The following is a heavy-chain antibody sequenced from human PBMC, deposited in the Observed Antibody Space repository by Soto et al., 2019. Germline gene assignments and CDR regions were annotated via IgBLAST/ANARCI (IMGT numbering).Heavy chain of an antibody. J-gene: IGHJ5*01. V-gene: IGHV3-66*04. CDR2: LYSGGST. Sequence: EVQVVESGGDLVQPGGSLRLSCAASGFSVSGDYMSWVRQAPGKGLEWVSVLYSGGSTYYADSVKGRFTISRDNTKNTLYLQMTRQRAEDTAVYYCARHDWFDPWGQGTLVTVSS. CDR3: ARHDWFDP. CDR1: GFSVSGDY.